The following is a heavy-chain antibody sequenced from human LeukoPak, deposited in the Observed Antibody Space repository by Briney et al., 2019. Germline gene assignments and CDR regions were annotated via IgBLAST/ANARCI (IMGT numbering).Heavy chain of an antibody. D-gene: IGHD5-18*01. Sequence: PSETLSLTCTVSGGSISSSSYYWGWIRQPPGKGLEWIGEINHSGSTNYNPSLKSRVTISVDTSKNQFSLKLSSVTAADTAVYYCARSTAMAPDYWGQGTLVTVSS. CDR1: GGSISSSSYY. CDR2: INHSGST. CDR3: ARSTAMAPDY. V-gene: IGHV4-39*07. J-gene: IGHJ4*02.